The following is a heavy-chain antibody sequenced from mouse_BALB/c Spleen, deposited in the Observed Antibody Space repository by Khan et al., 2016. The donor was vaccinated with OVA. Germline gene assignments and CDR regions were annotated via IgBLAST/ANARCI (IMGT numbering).Heavy chain of an antibody. CDR2: IWSDGST. Sequence: QVQLKESGPGLAAPSQSLSITCTISGFSFTNYGIHWVRQPPGKGLEWLVVIWSDGSTSYNSALKSRLSISRDNSKSQVFLRMNSLQTDDTAMYYCARQPYFHYYIMDYWGQGTSVIVSS. CDR3: ARQPYFHYYIMDY. J-gene: IGHJ4*01. D-gene: IGHD2-10*01. CDR1: GFSFTNYG. V-gene: IGHV2-6-1*01.